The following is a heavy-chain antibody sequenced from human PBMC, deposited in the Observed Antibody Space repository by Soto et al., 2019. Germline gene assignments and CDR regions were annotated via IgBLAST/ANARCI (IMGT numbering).Heavy chain of an antibody. CDR3: ARIGQLWFGELHYYGMDV. CDR1: GYTFTGYY. Sequence: GASVKVSCKAPGYTFTGYYMHWVRQAPGQGLEWMGWINPNSGGTNYAQKFQGRVTMTRDTSISTAYMELSRLRSDDTAVYYCARIGQLWFGELHYYGMDVWGQGTTVTVSS. V-gene: IGHV1-2*02. J-gene: IGHJ6*02. CDR2: INPNSGGT. D-gene: IGHD3-10*01.